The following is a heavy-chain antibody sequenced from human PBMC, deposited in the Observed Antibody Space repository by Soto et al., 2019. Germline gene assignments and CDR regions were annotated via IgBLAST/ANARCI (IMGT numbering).Heavy chain of an antibody. J-gene: IGHJ4*02. D-gene: IGHD3-22*01. CDR1: GFTVSSNY. CDR2: IYSRGST. Sequence: GGSLRLSCAASGFTVSSNYMSWVRQAPGKGLEWVSVIYSRGSTYYADSVKGRFTISRDNSKNTLYLQMNSLRAEDTAVYYCARDRDSSGSDYWGQGTLVTVSS. V-gene: IGHV3-53*01. CDR3: ARDRDSSGSDY.